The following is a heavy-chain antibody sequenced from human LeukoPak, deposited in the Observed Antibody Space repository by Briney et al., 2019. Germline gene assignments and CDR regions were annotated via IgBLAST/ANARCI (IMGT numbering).Heavy chain of an antibody. Sequence: GGSLRLSCAASGFTFSSYEMNWVRQAPGKGLEWVSYISSSGSTIYYADSVKGRFTISRDNAKNTLYLQMNSLRAEDTAVYYCAREAYDYGDYFPDYWGQGTLVTVSS. CDR1: GFTFSSYE. V-gene: IGHV3-48*03. CDR3: AREAYDYGDYFPDY. J-gene: IGHJ4*02. D-gene: IGHD4-17*01. CDR2: ISSSGSTI.